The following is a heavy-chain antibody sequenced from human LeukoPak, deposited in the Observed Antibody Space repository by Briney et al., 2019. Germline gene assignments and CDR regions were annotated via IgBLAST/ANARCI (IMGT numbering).Heavy chain of an antibody. D-gene: IGHD5-12*01. Sequence: GGSLRLSCAASGFIFKNHAMSWVRQAPGKGLEWVSAISGSGGSTYYADSVKGRFTISRDNSKNTLYLQMNSLRAEDTAVYYCARGFLSGYEDLGGQGTLVTVSS. CDR3: ARGFLSGYEDL. J-gene: IGHJ4*02. V-gene: IGHV3-23*01. CDR2: ISGSGGST. CDR1: GFIFKNHA.